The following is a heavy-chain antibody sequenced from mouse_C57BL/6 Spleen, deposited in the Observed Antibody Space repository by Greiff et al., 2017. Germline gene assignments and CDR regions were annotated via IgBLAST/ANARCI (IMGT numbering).Heavy chain of an antibody. CDR2: INPNNGGT. CDR3: ARSGYYGSNYYAMDY. J-gene: IGHJ4*01. Sequence: VQLQQSGPELVKPGASVKISCKASGYTFTDYYMNWVKQSHGKSLEWIGDINPNNGGTSYNQKFKGKATLTVDKSSSTAYMELRSLTSEDSAVYYCARSGYYGSNYYAMDYWGQGTSVTVSS. V-gene: IGHV1-26*01. CDR1: GYTFTDYY. D-gene: IGHD1-1*01.